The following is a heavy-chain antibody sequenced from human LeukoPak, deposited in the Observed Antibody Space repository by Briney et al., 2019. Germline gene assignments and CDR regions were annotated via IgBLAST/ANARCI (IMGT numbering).Heavy chain of an antibody. CDR2: ISSNGGST. J-gene: IGHJ6*03. V-gene: IGHV3-64*01. CDR1: GFTFSSYA. Sequence: GGSLRLSCAASGFTFSSYAMHWVRQAPGKGLEYVSAISSNGGSTYYANSVKGRFTISRDNSKNTLYLQMNSLRAEDTAVYYCARGQSSGYSSSWYSYYYYMDVWGKGTTVTISS. CDR3: ARGQSSGYSSSWYSYYYYMDV. D-gene: IGHD6-13*01.